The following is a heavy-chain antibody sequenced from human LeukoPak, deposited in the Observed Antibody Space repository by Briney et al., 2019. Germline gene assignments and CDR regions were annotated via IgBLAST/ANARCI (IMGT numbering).Heavy chain of an antibody. CDR3: ANGRRRYCSSTSCSGDSEYFQH. CDR2: ISGSGGST. J-gene: IGHJ1*01. Sequence: GGSLRLSCAASGFTFSSYAMSWVRQAPGKGLEWVSAISGSGGSTYYADSVKGRFTISRDNSKNTLYLQMNSLRAEDTAVYYCANGRRRYCSSTSCSGDSEYFQHWGQGTLVTVSS. D-gene: IGHD2-2*01. CDR1: GFTFSSYA. V-gene: IGHV3-23*01.